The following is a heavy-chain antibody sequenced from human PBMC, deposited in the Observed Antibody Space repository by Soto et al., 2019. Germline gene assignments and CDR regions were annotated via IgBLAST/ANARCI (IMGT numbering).Heavy chain of an antibody. Sequence: QITLKESGPTLVRPPQTLTLTCTFSGFSLTSGVGVGWIRQPPGKALEWLALIYWDDDKRYSPSLKNRLTITKDPSKNQVAITMPNVWHVETDTYSCAHIDPEIVTVGGHGGFDYWGQGYLVTVSS. J-gene: IGHJ4*02. CDR1: GFSLTSGVG. V-gene: IGHV2-5*02. D-gene: IGHD5-12*01. CDR2: IYWDDDK. CDR3: AHIDPEIVTVGGHGGFDY.